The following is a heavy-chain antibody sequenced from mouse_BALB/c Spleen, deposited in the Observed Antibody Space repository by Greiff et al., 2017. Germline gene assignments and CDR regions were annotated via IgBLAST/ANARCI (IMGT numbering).Heavy chain of an antibody. CDR3: ARQLTGAYYFDY. J-gene: IGHJ2*01. CDR1: GFTFSSYT. Sequence: EVQRVESGGGLVQPGGSLKLSCAASGFTFSSYTMSWVRQTPEKRLEWVAYISNGGGSTYYPDTVKGRFTISRDNAKNTLYLQMSSLKSEDTAMYYCARQLTGAYYFDYWGQGTTLTVSS. CDR2: ISNGGGST. V-gene: IGHV5-12-2*01. D-gene: IGHD4-1*01.